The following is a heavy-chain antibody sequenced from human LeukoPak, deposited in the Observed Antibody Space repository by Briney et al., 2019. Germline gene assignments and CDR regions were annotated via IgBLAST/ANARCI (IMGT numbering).Heavy chain of an antibody. D-gene: IGHD3-10*01. J-gene: IGHJ4*02. CDR3: AREGYYYGSGSYPDY. CDR2: IYYSGST. Sequence: SETLSLTCTVSGGSISSYYWSWIRQPPGKGLEWIGYIYYSGSTNYNPSLKSRVTISVDTSKNQFSLKLSSVTAADTAVYYCAREGYYYGSGSYPDYWGQGTLVTVSS. CDR1: GGSISSYY. V-gene: IGHV4-59*01.